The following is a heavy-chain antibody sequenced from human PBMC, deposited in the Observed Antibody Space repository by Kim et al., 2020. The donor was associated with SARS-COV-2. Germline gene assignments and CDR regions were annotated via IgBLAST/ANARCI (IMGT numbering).Heavy chain of an antibody. CDR2: ITRGGDT. CDR3: VPCCTLADRRGWCTFFDH. Sequence: GGSLRLSCAASGLTLRSYAMNWVRQGPGKGLEWVSSITRGGDTYYAASVKGRFTISRDNFKDTLSLQMNILRAEDTGNYYCVPCCTLADRRGWCTFFDH. D-gene: IGHD6-19*01. V-gene: IGHV3-23*01. J-gene: IGHJ4*01. CDR1: GLTLRSYA.